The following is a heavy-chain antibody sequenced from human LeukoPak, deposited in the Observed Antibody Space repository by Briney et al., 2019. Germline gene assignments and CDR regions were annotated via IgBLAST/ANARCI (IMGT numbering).Heavy chain of an antibody. CDR1: GGTFSSYA. D-gene: IGHD3-22*01. CDR3: ARGRERPRYYYDSSGYYYWNMGV. CDR2: IIPIFGTA. J-gene: IGHJ6*03. V-gene: IGHV1-69*13. Sequence: GASVKVSCKASGGTFSSYAISWVRQAPGQGLEWMGGIIPIFGTANYAQKFQGRVTITADESTSTAYMELSSLRSEDTAVYYCARGRERPRYYYDSSGYYYWNMGVWGKGTTVTISS.